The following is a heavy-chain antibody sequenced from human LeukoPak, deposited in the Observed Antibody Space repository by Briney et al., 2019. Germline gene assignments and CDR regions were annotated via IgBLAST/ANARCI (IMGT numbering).Heavy chain of an antibody. J-gene: IGHJ4*02. CDR2: ISSSSSYI. CDR3: ARDNRPLATAGTGLFDS. V-gene: IGHV3-21*01. Sequence: GGSLRLSCAAPGFSFSSYNMNWVRQVPGKGLEWVSSISSSSSYIYYADSVKGRFAISRDSAKNSLFLQMNSLRADDTAVYYCARDNRPLATAGTGLFDSWGQGTLVTVSS. D-gene: IGHD6-13*01. CDR1: GFSFSSYN.